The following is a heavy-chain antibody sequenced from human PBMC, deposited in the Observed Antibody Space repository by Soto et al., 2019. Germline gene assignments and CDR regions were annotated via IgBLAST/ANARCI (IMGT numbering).Heavy chain of an antibody. CDR1: GFTFSTYG. CDR2: ISDDGKNE. Sequence: QVQLVESGGGVVQPGTSLRLSCAASGFTFSTYGMHWVRQAPGKGLEWVAVISDDGKNEYYADSVKGRFTISRDNSKNTLYLQMNTLRPEDTAVYYCAKEGIQLWSAFDYWGQGTLVTVSS. CDR3: AKEGIQLWSAFDY. V-gene: IGHV3-30*18. J-gene: IGHJ4*02. D-gene: IGHD5-18*01.